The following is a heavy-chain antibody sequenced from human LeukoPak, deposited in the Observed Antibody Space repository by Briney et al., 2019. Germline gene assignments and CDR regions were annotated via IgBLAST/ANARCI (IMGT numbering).Heavy chain of an antibody. CDR1: GFTFSRYR. CDR3: ARDRARCLRGIGDY. V-gene: IGHV3-20*04. D-gene: IGHD5/OR15-5a*01. J-gene: IGHJ4*02. Sequence: PGXSLRLSCAAPGFTFSRYRMKWVRQAQGKGLEWVSGINWNGGSTDYADSVKGGFTISRDKSKNSLYMQMKSLRAEETALYYCARDRARCLRGIGDYWGQGTLVTVSS. CDR2: INWNGGST.